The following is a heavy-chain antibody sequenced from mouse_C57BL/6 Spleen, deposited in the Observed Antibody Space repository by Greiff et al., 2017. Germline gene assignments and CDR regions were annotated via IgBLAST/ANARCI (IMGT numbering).Heavy chain of an antibody. V-gene: IGHV1-81*01. CDR3: ARCEYDEGRDDY. Sequence: QVQLQQSGAELARPGASVKLSCKASGYTFTSYGISWVKQRTGQGLEWIGEIYPRSGNTYYNEKFKGKATLTADKSSSTAYMGLRSLTSEDSAVYFCARCEYDEGRDDYWGQGTTLTVSS. J-gene: IGHJ2*01. D-gene: IGHD2-4*01. CDR2: IYPRSGNT. CDR1: GYTFTSYG.